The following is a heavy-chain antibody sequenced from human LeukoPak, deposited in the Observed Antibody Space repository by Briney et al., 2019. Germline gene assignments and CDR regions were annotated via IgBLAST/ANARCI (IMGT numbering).Heavy chain of an antibody. D-gene: IGHD3-10*01. CDR2: LYSGSST. J-gene: IGHJ2*01. CDR3: ARVGDHYHWYLDL. CDR1: GFSVSTDY. Sequence: GGSLRLSCAASGFSVSTDYMNWVRQAPGKGLEWVSILYSGSSTYYTDSVKGRFTISRDNSRNTLYLHMTNLRAEDTAVYYCARVGDHYHWYLDLWGRGSLLTVSS. V-gene: IGHV3-53*01.